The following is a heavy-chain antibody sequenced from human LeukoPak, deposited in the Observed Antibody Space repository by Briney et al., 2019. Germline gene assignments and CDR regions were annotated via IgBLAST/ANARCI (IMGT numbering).Heavy chain of an antibody. CDR1: GFTFSDYY. CDR3: ARNENSGWCYFDY. J-gene: IGHJ4*02. Sequence: GGSLRLSCAASGFTFSDYYMSWVRQAPGKGLEWVSVIGGSNGITFYVGSVKGWFTISRDNSKDTLYLQMNSLRAEDTAVYYCARNENSGWCYFDYWGQGTLVTVSS. D-gene: IGHD6-19*01. V-gene: IGHV3-23*01. CDR2: IGGSNGIT.